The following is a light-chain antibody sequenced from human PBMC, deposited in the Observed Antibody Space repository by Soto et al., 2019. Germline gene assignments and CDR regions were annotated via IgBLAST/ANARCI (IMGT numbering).Light chain of an antibody. Sequence: EIVMTQSPATLSVSTGERATLSCRASQSVSSNLAWYQQKPGQAPRLLMYGTSTRATGIPARFSGSGSGTEFTLIVSSLQSEDFAVYYCQQYNSWPLTFGQGTKVEIK. V-gene: IGKV3-15*01. CDR1: QSVSSN. CDR2: GTS. J-gene: IGKJ1*01. CDR3: QQYNSWPLT.